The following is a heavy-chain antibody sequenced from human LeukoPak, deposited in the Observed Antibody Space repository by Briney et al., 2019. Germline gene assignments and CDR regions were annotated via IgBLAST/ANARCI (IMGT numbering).Heavy chain of an antibody. CDR3: AKDCTSTSFYVFDY. D-gene: IGHD2-2*01. CDR1: GFTFSDYY. J-gene: IGHJ4*02. Sequence: GGSLRLSCAASGFTFSDYYMSWIRQAPGKGLEWVSYISGSSTYTNYAESVKGRFTISRDNANNLLYLQMNSLRAEDTAVYHCAKDCTSTSFYVFDYWGQGTLVSVSS. V-gene: IGHV3-11*05. CDR2: ISGSSTYT.